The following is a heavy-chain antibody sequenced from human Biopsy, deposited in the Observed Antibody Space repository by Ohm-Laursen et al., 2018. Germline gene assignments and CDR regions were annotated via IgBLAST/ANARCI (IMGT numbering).Heavy chain of an antibody. D-gene: IGHD1-1*01. V-gene: IGHV1-69*01. CDR3: AKRGVERGRPLAY. CDR1: GGTFSRFG. Sequence: RISCKASGGTFSRFGISWVRQAPGQGLEWMGEINSMFGTTNYAQTFQGRVTITADESTSTAYMEVSSLRSEDTAVYYCAKRGVERGRPLAYWGQGTLVTVSS. J-gene: IGHJ4*02. CDR2: INSMFGTT.